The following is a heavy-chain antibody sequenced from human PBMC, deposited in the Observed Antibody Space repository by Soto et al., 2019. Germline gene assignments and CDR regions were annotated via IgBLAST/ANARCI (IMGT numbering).Heavy chain of an antibody. CDR2: IYPGDSDT. Sequence: PGESLKISCKDSGYSFTSYWIAWVRQMPGEALECMGIIYPGDSDTRYSPSFQGQVTISADKSTSTAYLQWSSLKASDTAMYYCARWYSSGLYYLDYWGQGTLVTVSS. D-gene: IGHD6-19*01. J-gene: IGHJ4*02. V-gene: IGHV5-51*01. CDR1: GYSFTSYW. CDR3: ARWYSSGLYYLDY.